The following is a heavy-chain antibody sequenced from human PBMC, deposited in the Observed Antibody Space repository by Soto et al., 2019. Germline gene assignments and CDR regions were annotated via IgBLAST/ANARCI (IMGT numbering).Heavy chain of an antibody. Sequence: SETLSLTCTVSGGTISSGGYYWSWIRQHPGKGLEWIGYIYYSGSTYYNPSLKSRVTISVDTSKNQFSLKLSSVTAADTAVYYCAGTTSHQWYYMDVWGKGTTVTVSS. V-gene: IGHV4-31*03. J-gene: IGHJ6*03. D-gene: IGHD1-7*01. CDR1: GGTISSGGYY. CDR3: AGTTSHQWYYMDV. CDR2: IYYSGST.